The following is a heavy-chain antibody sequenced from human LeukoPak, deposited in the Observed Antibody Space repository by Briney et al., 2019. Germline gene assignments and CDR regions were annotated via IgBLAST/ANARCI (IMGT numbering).Heavy chain of an antibody. J-gene: IGHJ3*02. CDR3: ARRALPPAYCGGDCFDAFDI. Sequence: TGESLKTSCKGSGYRFTSYWISWVRQMPGKGLEWRGWIDPSDSYTNYSPSFQGHVTISADKSISTAYLQWSSLKASDTAMYYCARRALPPAYCGGDCFDAFDIWGQGTMVTVSS. V-gene: IGHV5-10-1*01. CDR1: GYRFTSYW. D-gene: IGHD2-21*02. CDR2: IDPSDSYT.